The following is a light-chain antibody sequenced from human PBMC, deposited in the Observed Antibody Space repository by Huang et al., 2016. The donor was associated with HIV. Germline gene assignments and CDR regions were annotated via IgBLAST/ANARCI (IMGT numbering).Light chain of an antibody. Sequence: DIVMTQSPDSLAVSLGERATINCKSSQNVLYNSNNQDYLAWYQHKPGQPPKLLLYWASTRESGVPDRFSGSGSGADFTLTISSLQAEDVAVYYCQQYYSSPYTFGQGTKLEIK. V-gene: IGKV4-1*01. CDR3: QQYYSSPYT. J-gene: IGKJ2*01. CDR1: QNVLYNSNNQDY. CDR2: WAS.